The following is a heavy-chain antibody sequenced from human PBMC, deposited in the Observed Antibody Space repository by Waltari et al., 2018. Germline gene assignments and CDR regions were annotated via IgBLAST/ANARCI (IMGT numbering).Heavy chain of an antibody. CDR3: ATVAVSGPYYYDSSGWG. Sequence: EVQLVPSGAELKKPGATVKISCKDPGYTFTDYYIHSTQHAPRKGLEWMGLVDPEDGETRDAEKFQGRVTITADTSTDTAYMELSSLRSEDTAVYYCATVAVSGPYYYDSSGWGWGQGTLVTVSS. CDR1: GYTFTDYY. V-gene: IGHV1-69-2*01. J-gene: IGHJ4*02. CDR2: VDPEDGET. D-gene: IGHD3-22*01.